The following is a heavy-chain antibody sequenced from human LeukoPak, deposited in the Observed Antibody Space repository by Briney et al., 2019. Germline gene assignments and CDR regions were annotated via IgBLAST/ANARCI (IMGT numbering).Heavy chain of an antibody. CDR2: ISSSSSYI. Sequence: GGSLRLSCAASGFTFSSYSMNWVRQAPGKGLEWVSSISSSSSYIYYADSVKGRFTIYRDNAKNSLYLQMNSLRAEDTAVYYCARADDSSGYTGGTFDYWGQGTLVTVSS. D-gene: IGHD3-22*01. V-gene: IGHV3-21*01. J-gene: IGHJ4*02. CDR3: ARADDSSGYTGGTFDY. CDR1: GFTFSSYS.